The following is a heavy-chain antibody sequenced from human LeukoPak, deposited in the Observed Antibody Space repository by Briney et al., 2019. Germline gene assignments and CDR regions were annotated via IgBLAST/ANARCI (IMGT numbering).Heavy chain of an antibody. J-gene: IGHJ4*02. Sequence: PGGSLRLSCAASGFTVSSNYMSWVRQAPGKGLEWVAVIWYDGSNKYYADSVKGRFTISRDNSKNTLYLQMNSLRAEDTAVYYCTRDGARYNSYFDYWGQGTLVTVSS. CDR2: IWYDGSNK. V-gene: IGHV3-33*08. CDR1: GFTVSSNY. CDR3: TRDGARYNSYFDY. D-gene: IGHD5-24*01.